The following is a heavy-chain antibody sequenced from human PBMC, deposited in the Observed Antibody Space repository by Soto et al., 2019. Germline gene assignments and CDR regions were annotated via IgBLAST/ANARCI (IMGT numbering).Heavy chain of an antibody. D-gene: IGHD2-15*01. V-gene: IGHV3-23*01. Sequence: EVQLWESGGGWVQPGGSLRLSCAASGFTFSTHAMSWVRQAPGKGLEWVSGISHSGISTYYADSVKGRFTFSRDNSNNTLYLQMNRLGVDDTAIYYCAKGSRGAWGYCSGPTCYFDYWGQGTLVTVSS. CDR2: ISHSGIST. CDR1: GFTFSTHA. J-gene: IGHJ4*02. CDR3: AKGSRGAWGYCSGPTCYFDY.